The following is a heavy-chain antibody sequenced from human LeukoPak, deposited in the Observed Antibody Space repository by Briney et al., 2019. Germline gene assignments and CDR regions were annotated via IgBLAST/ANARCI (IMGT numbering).Heavy chain of an antibody. Sequence: PSETLSLTCAVSGGSISSGGYSWSWIRQPPGKGLEWIGYIYHSGSTYYNPSLKSRVTISVDRPKNQFSLKLSSVTAADTAVYYCARAGYCSGGSCLSIDYWGQGTLVTVSS. J-gene: IGHJ4*02. CDR1: GGSISSGGYS. CDR3: ARAGYCSGGSCLSIDY. D-gene: IGHD2-15*01. CDR2: IYHSGST. V-gene: IGHV4-30-2*01.